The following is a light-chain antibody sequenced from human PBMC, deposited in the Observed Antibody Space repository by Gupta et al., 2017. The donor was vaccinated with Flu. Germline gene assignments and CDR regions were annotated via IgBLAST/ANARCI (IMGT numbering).Light chain of an antibody. J-gene: IGLJ3*02. CDR2: DGI. CDR3: TSYTTSRSTLVL. CDR1: SSESGGYKY. V-gene: IGLV2-14*03. Sequence: TISCTETSSESGGYKYISWYQQHPGKAPKLIIFDGIHRPSGVSSRFSGSKSGNTASLIISALQAEDEAHYHCTSYTTSRSTLVLFGGGTKLTVL.